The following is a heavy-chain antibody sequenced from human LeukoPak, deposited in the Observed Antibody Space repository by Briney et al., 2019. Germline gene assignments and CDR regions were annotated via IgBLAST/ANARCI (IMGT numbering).Heavy chain of an antibody. D-gene: IGHD2-15*01. V-gene: IGHV3-23*01. J-gene: IGHJ6*02. CDR1: GFTFSSYA. CDR2: ISGSGGST. Sequence: PGGSLRRSCAASGFTFSSYAMSWVRQAPGQGLEWVSAISGSGGSTYYTDSVKGRFTISRDNSKNTLYLQMNSLRAEDTAVYYCAKDGSGGVFGMDVWGQGTTVTVSS. CDR3: AKDGSGGVFGMDV.